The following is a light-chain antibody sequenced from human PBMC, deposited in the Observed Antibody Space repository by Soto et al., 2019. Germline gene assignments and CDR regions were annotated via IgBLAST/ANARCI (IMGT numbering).Light chain of an antibody. V-gene: IGKV1-39*01. J-gene: IGKJ5*01. CDR1: QNIYNY. CDR3: EQTYSTPVT. Sequence: DIQMTQSPSSLSASVGDRVTVTCRTSQNIYNYLNWYQQKPGKAPKXXIYAASSVQSGVPLRFSGSGSGTDFTLTISSLQPEDFATYYCEQTYSTPVTVGQGTRLEIK. CDR2: AAS.